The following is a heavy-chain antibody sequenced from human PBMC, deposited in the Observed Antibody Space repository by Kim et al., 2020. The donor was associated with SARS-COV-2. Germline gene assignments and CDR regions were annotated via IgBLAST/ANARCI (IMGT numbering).Heavy chain of an antibody. V-gene: IGHV4-59*01. J-gene: IGHJ4*02. CDR1: GGSISGFY. CDR2: IYNSGST. D-gene: IGHD6-19*01. CDR3: ARSTPLTWLSSGWSGHFFDY. Sequence: SETLSLTCTVSGGSISGFYWTWIRQPPGKGLEWIGYIYNSGSTNYNPSLNIRVTISSDTSKSQFSLKLNSVTAADTGVYYCARSTPLTWLSSGWSGHFFDYGGQGTLVPVSA.